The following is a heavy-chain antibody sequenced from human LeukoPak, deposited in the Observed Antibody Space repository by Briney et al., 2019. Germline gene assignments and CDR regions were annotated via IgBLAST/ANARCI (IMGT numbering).Heavy chain of an antibody. J-gene: IGHJ4*02. Sequence: PGGSLRLSCAASGFTFSSYSMNWVRQAPGKGLEWVSSISSSSSYIYYADSVKGRFTISRDNAKNSLYLQMNSLRAEDTAVYYCARSYQYSSGWTAAYHFDYWGQGTLVTVSS. CDR1: GFTFSSYS. CDR3: ARSYQYSSGWTAAYHFDY. D-gene: IGHD6-19*01. CDR2: ISSSSSYI. V-gene: IGHV3-21*01.